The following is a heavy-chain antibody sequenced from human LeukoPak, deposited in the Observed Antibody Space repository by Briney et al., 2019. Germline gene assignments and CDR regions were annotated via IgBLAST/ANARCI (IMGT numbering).Heavy chain of an antibody. CDR2: ISGSGGST. CDR1: GFTFSSYA. V-gene: IGHV3-23*01. D-gene: IGHD2-15*01. CDR3: ARRVVAAQTLDY. Sequence: GGSLRLSCAASGFTFSSYAMSWVRQAPGKGLEWVSAISGSGGSTYYADSVKGRFTISGDNAKNSLYLQMNSLRAEDTAVYYCARRVVAAQTLDYWGQGTLVTVSS. J-gene: IGHJ4*02.